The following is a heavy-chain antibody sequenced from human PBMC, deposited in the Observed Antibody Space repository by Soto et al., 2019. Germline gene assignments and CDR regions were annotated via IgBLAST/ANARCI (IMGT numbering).Heavy chain of an antibody. V-gene: IGHV3-53*01. J-gene: IGHJ5*02. CDR2: HYSGGST. CDR1: VFSVSSNY. Sequence: PGWSLRLSCSISVFSVSSNYLSWFRQAPGKGLEWVSVHYSGGSTYYADSVQGRFTISRDKSNNTLYLQMRRVRAEDTAVYFCARHRHPRGTVGATSPLDPWGQGTQVTVS. CDR3: ARHRHPRGTVGATSPLDP. D-gene: IGHD1-26*01.